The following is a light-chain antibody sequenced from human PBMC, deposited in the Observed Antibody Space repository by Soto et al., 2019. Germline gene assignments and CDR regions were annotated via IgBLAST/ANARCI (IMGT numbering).Light chain of an antibody. Sequence: QSVLTQPRSVSGSPGQSVTISCTGTSSDVGGYNYVSWYQQRPGTAPKLMIYDVTRRPSGVPDRFSGSKSGNTASLIISGLQAEDEADYYCCSYADVYTWVFGGGTKLTVL. CDR3: CSYADVYTWV. J-gene: IGLJ3*02. CDR2: DVT. V-gene: IGLV2-11*01. CDR1: SSDVGGYNY.